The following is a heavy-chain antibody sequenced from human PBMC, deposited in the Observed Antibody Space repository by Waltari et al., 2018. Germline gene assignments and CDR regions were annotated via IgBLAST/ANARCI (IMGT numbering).Heavy chain of an antibody. CDR2: IYYSGST. V-gene: IGHV4-59*01. CDR3: ARQYSSGWYVVYFDY. J-gene: IGHJ4*02. Sequence: QVQLQESGPGLVKPSETLSLTCTVSGGSISSYYLSWIRQPPGKGLEWIGYIYYSGSTNYNPSLKSRVTISVDTSKNQFSLRLSSVTAADTAVYYCARQYSSGWYVVYFDYWGQGTLVTVSS. CDR1: GGSISSYY. D-gene: IGHD6-19*01.